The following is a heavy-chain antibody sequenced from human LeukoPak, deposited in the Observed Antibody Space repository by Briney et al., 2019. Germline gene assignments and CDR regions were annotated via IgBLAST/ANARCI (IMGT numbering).Heavy chain of an antibody. CDR3: ALLLGYCSGGSCYSTQDFDY. J-gene: IGHJ4*02. CDR1: GFSLSTSGVG. Sequence: SGPTLVKPTQTLTLTCTFSGFSLSTSGVGVGWIRQPPGKALEWLALIYWDDDKRYSPSLKSRLTITKDTSKNRVVLTMTNMDPVDTATYYCALLLGYCSGGSCYSTQDFDYWGQGTLVTVSS. V-gene: IGHV2-5*02. D-gene: IGHD2-15*01. CDR2: IYWDDDK.